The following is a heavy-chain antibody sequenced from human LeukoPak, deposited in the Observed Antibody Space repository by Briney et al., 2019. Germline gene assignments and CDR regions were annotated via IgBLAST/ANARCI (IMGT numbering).Heavy chain of an antibody. J-gene: IGHJ4*02. CDR3: AVSLVGATPFDY. Sequence: PSGTLSLTRAVYGGSFSVYYWSWSRHPPGEGLEWSGEIIDSGSTTYTPSLKSRVTISLDTSKTQFSLNRSSVTGAPTTGFYFAVSLVGATPFDYWGQGTLVTV. V-gene: IGHV4-34*12. CDR2: IIDSGST. D-gene: IGHD1-26*01. CDR1: GGSFSVYY.